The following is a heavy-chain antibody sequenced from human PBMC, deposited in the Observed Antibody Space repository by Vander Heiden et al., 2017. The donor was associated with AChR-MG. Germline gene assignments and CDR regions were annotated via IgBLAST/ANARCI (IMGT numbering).Heavy chain of an antibody. D-gene: IGHD6-19*01. J-gene: IGHJ1*01. V-gene: IGHV3-23*01. CDR1: GFTFSSYA. CDR3: AKRPPAVAGTTYHAEYFQH. Sequence: EVQLLESGGGLVQPGGSLRLSCAASGFTFSSYAMSWVRQAPGKGLEWVSAISGSGGSTYYADSVKGRFTISRDNSKNTLYLQMNSLRAEDTAVYYCAKRPPAVAGTTYHAEYFQHWGQGTLVTVSS. CDR2: ISGSGGST.